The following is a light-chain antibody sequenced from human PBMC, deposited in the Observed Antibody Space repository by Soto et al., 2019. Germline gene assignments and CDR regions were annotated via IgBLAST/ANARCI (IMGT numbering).Light chain of an antibody. Sequence: VMSQAPATRSVAQRERVNFYCRASQGVSRQLAWYQHKPGQAPRLLISGASTGATGIPARFSGSGSGTEFTLTISSLQSEDCAIYYCQQYHTWPITFGGGTNV. V-gene: IGKV3-15*01. J-gene: IGKJ4*01. CDR2: GAS. CDR3: QQYHTWPIT. CDR1: QGVSRQ.